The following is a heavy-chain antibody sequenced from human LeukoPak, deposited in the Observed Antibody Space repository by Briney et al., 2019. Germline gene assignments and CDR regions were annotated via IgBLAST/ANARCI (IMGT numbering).Heavy chain of an antibody. D-gene: IGHD3-10*01. CDR3: AREGRLLWFWESTADAFDI. J-gene: IGHJ3*02. CDR2: IYYSGST. CDR1: GGSISSYY. Sequence: PAETLSLTCTVSGGSISSYYWSWIRQPPGKGLEWIGYIYYSGSTNYNPSLKSRVTISVDTSKNQFSLKLSSVTAADTAVYYCAREGRLLWFWESTADAFDIWGQGTMVTVSS. V-gene: IGHV4-59*01.